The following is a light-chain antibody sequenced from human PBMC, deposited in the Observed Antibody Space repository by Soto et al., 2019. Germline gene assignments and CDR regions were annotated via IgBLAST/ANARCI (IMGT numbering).Light chain of an antibody. V-gene: IGKV4-1*01. CDR1: QSILHNSTNRNY. CDR3: QQYYRTPPT. J-gene: IGKJ1*01. Sequence: DIVMSQSPDFLAGYLGERDTFNCKSSQSILHNSTNRNYLAWYQQKPGQPLRLLFYWASTRASGVPDRLSASGSATDFTLTISTLQAEDVAVYHCQQYYRTPPTFGQGTKLQIK. CDR2: WAS.